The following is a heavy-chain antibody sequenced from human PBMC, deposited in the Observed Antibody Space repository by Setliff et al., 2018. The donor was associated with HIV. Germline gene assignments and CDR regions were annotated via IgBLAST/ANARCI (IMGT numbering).Heavy chain of an antibody. V-gene: IGHV3-11*04. CDR3: ARDWRHGYDLNFDY. CDR1: GFIFSDYF. J-gene: IGHJ4*02. CDR2: ISSSGTTT. Sequence: PGGSLRLSCAGSDSGDSGFIFSDYFMTWVRQAPGKGLEWLCYISSSGTTTYYGDSVKGRFTISRDNSKNSLYLQMNSLRVEDTAVYYCARDWRHGYDLNFDYWGQGTLVTVSS. D-gene: IGHD5-12*01.